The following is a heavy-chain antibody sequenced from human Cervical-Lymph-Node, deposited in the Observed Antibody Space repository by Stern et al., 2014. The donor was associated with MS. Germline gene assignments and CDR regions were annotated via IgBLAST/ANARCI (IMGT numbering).Heavy chain of an antibody. D-gene: IGHD4-17*01. CDR1: GGSISSYY. CDR3: ARGAVTIDY. V-gene: IGHV4-59*01. CDR2: IYYSGST. Sequence: VQLVESGPGLVKPSETLSLTCTVSGGSISSYYWSWIRQPPGKGLEWIGYIYYSGSTNYNPSLKSRVTISVDTSKNQFSLKLSSVTAADTAVYYCARGAVTIDYWGQGTLVTVSS. J-gene: IGHJ4*02.